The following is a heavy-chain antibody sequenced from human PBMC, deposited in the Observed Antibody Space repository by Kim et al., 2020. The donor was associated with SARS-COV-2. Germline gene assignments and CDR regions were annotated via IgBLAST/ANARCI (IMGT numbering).Heavy chain of an antibody. Sequence: SETLSLTCTVSGGSISSSSYYWGWIRQPPGKGLEWIGSIYYSGSTYYNPSLKSRVTISVDTSKNQFSLKLSSVTAADTAVYYCARDYSSGSYYTYYYYGMDVWGQGTTVTVSS. D-gene: IGHD3-10*01. V-gene: IGHV4-39*07. CDR1: GGSISSSSYY. CDR3: ARDYSSGSYYTYYYYGMDV. J-gene: IGHJ6*02. CDR2: IYYSGST.